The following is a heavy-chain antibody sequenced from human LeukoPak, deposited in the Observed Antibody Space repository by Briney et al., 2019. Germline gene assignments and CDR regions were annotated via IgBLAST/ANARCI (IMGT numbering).Heavy chain of an antibody. CDR1: GFTFSSYG. CDR2: ISYDESNE. V-gene: IGHV3-30*18. Sequence: PGGSLRLSCAASGFTFSSYGMHWVRQAPGKGLEWVAVISYDESNEYYADFVKGRFTISRDNSKNTLYLQVNSLRAEDTAAYYCAKSEGSSSARRFDYWGQGTLATVSS. D-gene: IGHD6-19*01. CDR3: AKSEGSSSARRFDY. J-gene: IGHJ4*02.